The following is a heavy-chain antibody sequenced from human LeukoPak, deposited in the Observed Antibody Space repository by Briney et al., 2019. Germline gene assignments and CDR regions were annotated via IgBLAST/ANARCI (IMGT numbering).Heavy chain of an antibody. Sequence: SETLSLTCTVSGYSISSGYYWGWIRPPPGKGLEWIGSIYHSGSTYYNPSLKSRVTISVDTSKNQFSLKLSSVTAADTAVYYCATWSYYFDYWGQGTLVTVSS. J-gene: IGHJ4*02. CDR2: IYHSGST. D-gene: IGHD1-26*01. V-gene: IGHV4-38-2*02. CDR3: ATWSYYFDY. CDR1: GYSISSGYY.